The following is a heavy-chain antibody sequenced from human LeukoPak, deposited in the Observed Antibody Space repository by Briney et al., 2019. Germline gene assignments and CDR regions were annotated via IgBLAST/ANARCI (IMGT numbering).Heavy chain of an antibody. CDR3: AKDHGDYDLDY. CDR1: GFTFSRHG. Sequence: PGGSLRLSCAASGFTFSRHGMHWVRQAPGKGLEWVAFIQYDESSKYYADSVKGRFTISRDNSKNTLYLQMNSLRAEDTAVYYCAKDHGDYDLDYWGQGTLVTVYS. CDR2: IQYDESSK. V-gene: IGHV3-30*02. D-gene: IGHD4-17*01. J-gene: IGHJ4*02.